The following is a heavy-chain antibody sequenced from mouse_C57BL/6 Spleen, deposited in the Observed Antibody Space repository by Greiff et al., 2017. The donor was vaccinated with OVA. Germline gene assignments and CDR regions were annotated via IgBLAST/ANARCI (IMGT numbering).Heavy chain of an antibody. D-gene: IGHD2-3*01. CDR2: ISSGGDYI. CDR3: TRDNLYDGYYKRYFDV. Sequence: DVHLVESGEGLVKPGGSLKLSCAASGFTFSSYAMSWVRQTPEKRLEWVAYISSGGDYIYYADTVKGRFTISRDNARNTLYLQMSSLKSEDTAMYYCTRDNLYDGYYKRYFDVWGTGTTVTVSS. CDR1: GFTFSSYA. J-gene: IGHJ1*03. V-gene: IGHV5-9-1*02.